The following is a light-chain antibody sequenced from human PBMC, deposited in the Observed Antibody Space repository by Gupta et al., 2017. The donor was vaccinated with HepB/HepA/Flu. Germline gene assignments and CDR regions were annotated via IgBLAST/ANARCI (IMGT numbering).Light chain of an antibody. V-gene: IGKV1-12*01. Sequence: DIQLTQSQPSLSASRGDRVSITCRASQGLSSNLAWYQQKPGKAPKLLIYVASSLESGVPSRFSGSGSGTDFTLTISSLQPEDFATYYCQQGHTFPLTFGGGTRLEIK. J-gene: IGKJ4*01. CDR1: QGLSSN. CDR2: VAS. CDR3: QQGHTFPLT.